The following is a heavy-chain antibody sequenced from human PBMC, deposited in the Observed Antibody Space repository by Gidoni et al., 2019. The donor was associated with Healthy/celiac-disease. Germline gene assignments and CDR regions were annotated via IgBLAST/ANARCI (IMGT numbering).Heavy chain of an antibody. CDR1: GFTFSSYA. V-gene: IGHV3-23*01. CDR3: AKDLRDIVVVVAGGDAFDI. Sequence: EVQLLESGGGLVQPGGSLRLSCAASGFTFSSYAMSWVRQAPGKGLEWVSAISGSGGSTYYADSVKGRFTISRDNSKNTRYLQMNSLRAEDTAVYYCAKDLRDIVVVVAGGDAFDIWGQGTMVTVSS. CDR2: ISGSGGST. J-gene: IGHJ3*02. D-gene: IGHD2-15*01.